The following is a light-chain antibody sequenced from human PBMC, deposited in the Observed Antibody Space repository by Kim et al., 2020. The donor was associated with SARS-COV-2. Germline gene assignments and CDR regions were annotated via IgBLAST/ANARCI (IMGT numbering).Light chain of an antibody. CDR1: QSVSSSY. J-gene: IGKJ1*01. CDR3: QQYGSSPRT. V-gene: IGKV3-20*01. CDR2: GGS. Sequence: LPGERATPSCRASQSVSSSYLAWYQQKPGQAPRLLIYGGSSRATDIPDRFSGSGSGTDFTLTISRLEPEDFAVYYCQQYGSSPRTFGQGTKVDIK.